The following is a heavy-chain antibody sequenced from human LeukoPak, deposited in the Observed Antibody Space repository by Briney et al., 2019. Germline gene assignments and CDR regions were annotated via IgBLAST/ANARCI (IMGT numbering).Heavy chain of an antibody. CDR3: ATDRAMRGRRSQYHYYYYGLDV. CDR1: AYPFSVYY. V-gene: IGHV1-2*02. J-gene: IGHJ6*02. Sequence: GASVNLSCTGSAYPFSVYYIHWVRQGPGQGHEWMGRINPNTGVTNYAQKFEGRVIMTRDTSISSAYMDLSGLRSDDTALYYCATDRAMRGRRSQYHYYYYGLDVWGQGTTVTVSS. CDR2: INPNTGVT. D-gene: IGHD2-2*01.